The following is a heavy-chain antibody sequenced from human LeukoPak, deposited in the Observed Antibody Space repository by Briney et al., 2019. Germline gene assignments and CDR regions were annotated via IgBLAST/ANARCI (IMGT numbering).Heavy chain of an antibody. CDR1: RYTFAGYS. Sequence: ASVKVSCKASRYTFAGYSMHWVRQAPGQGLEWMGWINPDSGGANYAQKFQGRVTMTGDTSISTAYMELSRLTSDDTAVYYCARGRGSYSLDYWGQGTLVTVSS. D-gene: IGHD1-26*01. CDR3: ARGRGSYSLDY. CDR2: INPDSGGA. V-gene: IGHV1-2*02. J-gene: IGHJ4*02.